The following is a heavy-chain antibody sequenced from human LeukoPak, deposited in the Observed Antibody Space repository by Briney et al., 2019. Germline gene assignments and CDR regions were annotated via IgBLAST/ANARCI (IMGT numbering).Heavy chain of an antibody. Sequence: PGGSLRLSCVTSGFAFSYSEMTWVRQAPGKGLEWVSYISTTGSAIYYADSLKGRFTISRDNAKNSVYLQMNSLRAEDTGIYYCARVRMSIMDVWSQGTTVTVSS. J-gene: IGHJ6*02. D-gene: IGHD6-6*01. CDR2: ISTTGSAI. V-gene: IGHV3-48*03. CDR3: ARVRMSIMDV. CDR1: GFAFSYSE.